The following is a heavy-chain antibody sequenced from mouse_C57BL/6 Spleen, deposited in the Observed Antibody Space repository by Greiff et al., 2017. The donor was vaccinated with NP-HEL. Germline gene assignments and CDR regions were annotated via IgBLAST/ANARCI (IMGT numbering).Heavy chain of an antibody. CDR1: CYTFTDYE. D-gene: IGHD2-4*01. Sequence: QVQLQQSGAELVRPGASVTLSCKASCYTFTDYEMHWVKQTPVHGLEWIGAIDPETGGTAYNQKFKGKAILTADKSSSTAYMELRSLTSEDSAVYYCTRSLDPYDYDRAWFAYWGQGTLVTVSA. J-gene: IGHJ3*01. V-gene: IGHV1-15*01. CDR3: TRSLDPYDYDRAWFAY. CDR2: IDPETGGT.